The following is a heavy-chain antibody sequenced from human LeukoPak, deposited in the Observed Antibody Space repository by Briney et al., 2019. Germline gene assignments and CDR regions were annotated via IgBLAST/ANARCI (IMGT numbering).Heavy chain of an antibody. V-gene: IGHV3-23*01. D-gene: IGHD2-15*01. CDR1: GFTFSSYA. CDR2: ISGSGGST. CDR3: AKRRVVVVAARYYGMDV. J-gene: IGHJ6*02. Sequence: GGSLRLSCAASGFTFSSYAMSWVRQAPGKGLEWVSAISGSGGSTYYADSVKGRFTISRDNSKNTLYLRMNSLRAEDTAVYYCAKRRVVVVAARYYGMDVWGQGTTVTVSS.